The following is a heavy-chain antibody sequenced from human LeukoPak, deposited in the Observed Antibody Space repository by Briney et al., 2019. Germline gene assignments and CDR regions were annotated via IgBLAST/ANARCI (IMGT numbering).Heavy chain of an antibody. Sequence: GGSLRLSCAASGFTFSTYGMSWVRQAPGKGLEWVSGISGSGGSRFYTDSVKGRFTISRDNSKNTLYLQMNSLRAEDTAVHYCAKVLGGSPPNYYYYYMDVWGKGTTVTISS. CDR3: AKVLGGSPPNYYYYYMDV. V-gene: IGHV3-23*01. D-gene: IGHD5-12*01. J-gene: IGHJ6*03. CDR2: ISGSGGSR. CDR1: GFTFSTYG.